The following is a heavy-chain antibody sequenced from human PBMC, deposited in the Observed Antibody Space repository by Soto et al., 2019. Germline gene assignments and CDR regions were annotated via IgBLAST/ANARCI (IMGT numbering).Heavy chain of an antibody. V-gene: IGHV1-18*01. CDR1: GHTFSSYG. D-gene: IGHD2-15*01. J-gene: IGHJ4*02. Sequence: QVQLVQSGAEVVKPGASVRVSCKTSGHTFSSYGFTWVRQSPGQGLEWMGWISAYNGNTNYAQKFQGRVTVTTYTSTSTAYMVLRSLRSDDTAVYYCARALYCSGRSCYFDHWGQGTLVTVSS. CDR3: ARALYCSGRSCYFDH. CDR2: ISAYNGNT.